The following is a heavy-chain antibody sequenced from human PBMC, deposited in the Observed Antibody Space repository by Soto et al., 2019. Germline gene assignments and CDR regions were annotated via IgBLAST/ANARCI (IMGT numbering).Heavy chain of an antibody. CDR2: IVSGGST. CDR1: GFKVGSSY. Sequence: EVQVVESGGDLIQPGGSLRLSCAASGFKVGSSYVTWVRQAPGKGLEWVSVIVSGGSTHYADSVTGRFTGSRDVSNNTVYLHMSSLRAEDTAVYFCATDAPNVGIGYFDSWGLGTLVTVSS. D-gene: IGHD1-26*01. J-gene: IGHJ4*02. V-gene: IGHV3-53*01. CDR3: ATDAPNVGIGYFDS.